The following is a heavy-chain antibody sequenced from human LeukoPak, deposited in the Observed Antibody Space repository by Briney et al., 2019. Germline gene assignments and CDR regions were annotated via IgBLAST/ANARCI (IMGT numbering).Heavy chain of an antibody. CDR3: ARQRVAADGVGILDY. CDR1: GGSFTVYY. V-gene: IGHV4-34*01. J-gene: IGHJ4*02. D-gene: IGHD1-26*01. Sequence: SSETLSLTCTVSGGSFTVYYWTWIRQSPGKGLEWLGEVNHSGSTKYNPSLTSRASISVDTSKNQFSLRLTSVTAADTAVYYCARQRVAADGVGILDYWGQGTLVTVSS. CDR2: VNHSGST.